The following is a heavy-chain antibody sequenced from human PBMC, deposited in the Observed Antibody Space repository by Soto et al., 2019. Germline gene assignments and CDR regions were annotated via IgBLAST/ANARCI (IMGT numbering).Heavy chain of an antibody. Sequence: SETLSLTCTVSGGSISSGGYYWSWIRQHPGKGLEWIGYIYYSGSTYYNPSLKSRVTISVDTSKNQFSLKLSSVTAADTAVYYCAREGDFWSGYYPLFYYGMDVWGQGTTVTVSS. CDR1: GGSISSGGYY. J-gene: IGHJ6*02. V-gene: IGHV4-31*03. CDR3: AREGDFWSGYYPLFYYGMDV. CDR2: IYYSGST. D-gene: IGHD3-3*01.